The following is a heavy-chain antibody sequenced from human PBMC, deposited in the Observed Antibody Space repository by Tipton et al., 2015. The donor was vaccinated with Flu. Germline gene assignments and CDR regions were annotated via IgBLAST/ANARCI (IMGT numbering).Heavy chain of an antibody. CDR1: GGSINNFS. CDR2: IFTSGIT. Sequence: LRLSCTVSGGSINNFSWSWIRQTAGKGPEWIGRIFTSGITDYTQSLKSRVTMSIDASKRQVSLRLSSVTAADTAVYYCARGSLNIDYWGQGILVTVSS. CDR3: ARGSLNIDY. V-gene: IGHV4-4*07. J-gene: IGHJ4*02.